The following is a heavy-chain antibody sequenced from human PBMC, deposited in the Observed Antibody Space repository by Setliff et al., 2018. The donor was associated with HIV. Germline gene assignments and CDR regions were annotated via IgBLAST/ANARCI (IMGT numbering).Heavy chain of an antibody. J-gene: IGHJ6*03. CDR2: MNPNSGNT. V-gene: IGHV1-8*01. D-gene: IGHD3-22*01. Sequence: ASVKVSCKASGYTFSSNDINWVRQATGQGLEWMGWMNPNSGNTGYAQKFQGRVTMTRDTSISTAYMELNNLKFEDTAVYYCARARRDSYDRGRRNHYYIDVWGKGTTVTDSS. CDR3: ARARRDSYDRGRRNHYYIDV. CDR1: GYTFSSND.